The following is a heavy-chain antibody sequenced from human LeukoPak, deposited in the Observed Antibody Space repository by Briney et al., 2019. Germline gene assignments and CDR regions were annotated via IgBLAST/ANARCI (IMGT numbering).Heavy chain of an antibody. CDR1: GGSISSYY. Sequence: SETLSLTCTVSGGSISSYYWSWLRRPPGKGLEWIGYIYYSGSTNYNPSLKSRGTISVDTSKNQFSLKLSSVTAADTAVYYCARGREGGYCSSTSCLFDYWGQGTLVTVSS. CDR2: IYYSGST. V-gene: IGHV4-59*01. J-gene: IGHJ4*02. D-gene: IGHD2-2*01. CDR3: ARGREGGYCSSTSCLFDY.